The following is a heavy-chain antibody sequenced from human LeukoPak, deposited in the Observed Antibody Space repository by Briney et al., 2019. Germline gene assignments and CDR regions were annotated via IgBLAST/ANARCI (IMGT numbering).Heavy chain of an antibody. D-gene: IGHD2-15*01. CDR2: ISTSGGTR. J-gene: IGHJ3*02. V-gene: IGHV3-48*01. CDR1: GFTFSSYT. CDR3: ARFEHCSGGSCQLNAFDI. Sequence: GGSLRLSCAASGFTFSSYTMIWVRQAAGKGLEWVSYISTSGGTRFYADSVKGRFTISRDNAENSLYLQMNSLRAEDTAVYFCARFEHCSGGSCQLNAFDIWGQGTMVTVSS.